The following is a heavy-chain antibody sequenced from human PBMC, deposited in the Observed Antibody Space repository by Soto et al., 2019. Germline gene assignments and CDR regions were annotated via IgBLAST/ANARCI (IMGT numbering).Heavy chain of an antibody. Sequence: GGSLRLSCAASDFDFSSYGIHWVRQAPGKGLEWVAASSYDGRETFYADSAKGRFTVSKEMSKNTAFLRMNALRHEDTAVYFCARDSGWPILNFDNWGQGTTVTVSS. J-gene: IGHJ4*02. CDR2: SSYDGRET. CDR1: DFDFSSYG. CDR3: ARDSGWPILNFDN. D-gene: IGHD3-10*01. V-gene: IGHV3-30*03.